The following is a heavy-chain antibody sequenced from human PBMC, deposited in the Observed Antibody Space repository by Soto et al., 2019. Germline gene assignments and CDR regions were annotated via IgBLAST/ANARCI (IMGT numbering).Heavy chain of an antibody. V-gene: IGHV3-66*04. CDR1: GFTVSSNY. CDR2: IYSGGST. J-gene: IGHJ4*02. Sequence: EVQLVESGGGLVQPGGSLRLSCAASGFTVSSNYMSWVRQAPGKGLEWVSVIYSGGSTYYADSVKGRFTISRDNSKNTLYLQMNSLRAEDTAVYYCARHFQRYCSSTSCPPLVDYWGQGTLVTVSS. CDR3: ARHFQRYCSSTSCPPLVDY. D-gene: IGHD2-2*01.